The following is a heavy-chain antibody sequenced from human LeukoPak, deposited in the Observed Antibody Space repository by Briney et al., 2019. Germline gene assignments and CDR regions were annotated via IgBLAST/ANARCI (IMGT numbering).Heavy chain of an antibody. CDR1: GFTFSSYS. V-gene: IGHV3-30*02. CDR2: IRDDGSTR. Sequence: PGGSLRLSCAASGFTFSSYSMNWVRQAPGKGLEWVAFIRDDGSTRYYAESVKGRFTVSRDNSKNTLYLQMDSLRTEDTAVYYCAKVPHSWGLFDSWGQGTLVTVSS. J-gene: IGHJ4*02. CDR3: AKVPHSWGLFDS. D-gene: IGHD3-16*01.